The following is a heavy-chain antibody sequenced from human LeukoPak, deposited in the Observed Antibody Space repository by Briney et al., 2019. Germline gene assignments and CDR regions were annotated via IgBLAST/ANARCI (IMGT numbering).Heavy chain of an antibody. J-gene: IGHJ4*02. CDR2: INPHSGGT. V-gene: IGHV1-2*02. D-gene: IGHD2-2*01. CDR3: ARDVGEYCSSTDCYASHY. Sequence: GASVKVSCKASGYTFTGYYIHWVRQAPGQGLEWMGWINPHSGGTNYAQKFQSGVTMTRDTSITTAYMELSSLRSDDTAVYYCARDVGEYCSSTDCYASHYWGQGTLVTVSS. CDR1: GYTFTGYY.